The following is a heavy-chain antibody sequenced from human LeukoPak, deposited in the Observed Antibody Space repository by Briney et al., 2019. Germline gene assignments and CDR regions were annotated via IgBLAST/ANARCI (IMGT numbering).Heavy chain of an antibody. Sequence: ASVKVSCKASGYTFTSYGISWVRQAPGQGLEWMGWISAYNGNTNYAQKLQGRVTMTTDTSTSTAYMELRSLRSDDTAVYYCARFGGYCSSTSCYADYYYYGMDVWGQGTTVTVSS. CDR3: ARFGGYCSSTSCYADYYYYGMDV. CDR2: ISAYNGNT. CDR1: GYTFTSYG. J-gene: IGHJ6*02. V-gene: IGHV1-18*01. D-gene: IGHD2-2*01.